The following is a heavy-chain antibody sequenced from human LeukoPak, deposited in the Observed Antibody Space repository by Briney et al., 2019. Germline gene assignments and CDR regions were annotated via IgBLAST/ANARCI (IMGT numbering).Heavy chain of an antibody. V-gene: IGHV1-2*02. J-gene: IGHJ4*02. CDR1: GYIFTDYY. D-gene: IGHD5-18*01. CDR3: ARALPPRGYSYGDHFDY. CDR2: MNPNSGGT. Sequence: ASVNVSCKASGYIFTDYYIHWGRQAPGRGLEWMGWMNPNSGGTNYAQKFQGRVTMTRDTSISTAYRERSRLRSDVTAVYYCARALPPRGYSYGDHFDYWGQGTLVTVSS.